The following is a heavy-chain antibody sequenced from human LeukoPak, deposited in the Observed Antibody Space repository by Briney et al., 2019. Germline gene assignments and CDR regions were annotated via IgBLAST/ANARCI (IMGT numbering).Heavy chain of an antibody. CDR1: GFTFSNAW. J-gene: IGHJ3*02. Sequence: GGSLRLSCAASGFTFSNAWMSWVRQAPGKGLEWVGRIKSKTDGGTTDYAAPVKGRFTISRDDSKNTLYLQTNSLKTEDTAVYYCTTDLLWFGDLGAFDIWGQGTMVTVSS. CDR3: TTDLLWFGDLGAFDI. D-gene: IGHD3-10*01. CDR2: IKSKTDGGTT. V-gene: IGHV3-15*01.